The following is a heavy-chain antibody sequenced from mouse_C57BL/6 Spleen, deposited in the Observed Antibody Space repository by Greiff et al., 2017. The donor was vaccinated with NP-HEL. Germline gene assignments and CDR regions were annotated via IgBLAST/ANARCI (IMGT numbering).Heavy chain of an antibody. CDR2: IDPETGGT. V-gene: IGHV1-15*01. D-gene: IGHD4-1*01. Sequence: QVQLKESGAELVRPGASVTLSCKASGYTFTDYEMHWVKQTPVHGLEWIGAIDPETGGTAYNQKFKGKAILTADKSSSTAYMELRSLTSEDSAVYYCTSGTFNFDYWGQGTTLTVSS. CDR3: TSGTFNFDY. CDR1: GYTFTDYE. J-gene: IGHJ2*01.